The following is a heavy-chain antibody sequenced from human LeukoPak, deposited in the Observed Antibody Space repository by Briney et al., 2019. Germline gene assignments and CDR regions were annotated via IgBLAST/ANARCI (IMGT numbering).Heavy chain of an antibody. J-gene: IGHJ4*02. D-gene: IGHD6-13*01. CDR1: GYTFTSYD. V-gene: IGHV1-2*02. CDR2: MNPNSGGT. Sequence: ASVKVSCKASGYTFTSYDINWVRQATGQGLEWMGWMNPNSGGTNYAQKFQGRVTMTRDTSISTAYMELSRLRSDDTAVYYCARNVRAAAGIYYFDYWGQGTLVTVSS. CDR3: ARNVRAAAGIYYFDY.